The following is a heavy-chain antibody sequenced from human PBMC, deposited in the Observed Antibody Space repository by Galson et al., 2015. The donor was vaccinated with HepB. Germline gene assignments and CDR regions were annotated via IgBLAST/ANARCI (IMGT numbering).Heavy chain of an antibody. CDR2: IYYSGST. CDR1: GGSISSYY. Sequence: ETLSLTCTVSGGSISSYYWSWIRQPPGKGLEWIGYIYYSGSTNYNPSLKSRVTISADTSKNQFSLKLSSVTAADTAVYYCARHSEATVTTFYYYGMDVWGQGTTVTVSS. CDR3: ARHSEATVTTFYYYGMDV. J-gene: IGHJ6*02. D-gene: IGHD4-17*01. V-gene: IGHV4-59*08.